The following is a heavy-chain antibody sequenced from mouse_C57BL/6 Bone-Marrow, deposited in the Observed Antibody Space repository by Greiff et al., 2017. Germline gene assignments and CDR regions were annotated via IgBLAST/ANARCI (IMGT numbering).Heavy chain of an antibody. Sequence: QVQLKQSGAELVKPGASVKLSCKASGYTFTSYWMHWVKQRPGRGLEWIGRLDPNSGGTKYNEKFKSKATLTVDKPSSTAYMQLSSLTSEDSAVYYCARPDYYGSSYWYFDVWGTGTTVTVSS. D-gene: IGHD1-1*01. J-gene: IGHJ1*03. CDR3: ARPDYYGSSYWYFDV. CDR1: GYTFTSYW. CDR2: LDPNSGGT. V-gene: IGHV1-72*01.